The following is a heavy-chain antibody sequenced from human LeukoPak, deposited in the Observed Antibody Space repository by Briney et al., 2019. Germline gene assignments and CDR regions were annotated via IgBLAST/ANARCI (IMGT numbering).Heavy chain of an antibody. J-gene: IGHJ4*02. V-gene: IGHV1-18*01. D-gene: IGHD3-16*02. CDR1: GYTFTSYG. CDR2: ISAYNGNT. CDR3: ARVRSFGEDWEYYDYVWGSYRYPFDY. Sequence: ASVKVSCKASGYTFTSYGISWVRQAPGQGLEWMGWISAYNGNTNYAQKLQGRVTMTTDTSTSTAYMELRSLRSDDTAVYYCARVRSFGEDWEYYDYVWGSYRYPFDYWGQGTLVTVSS.